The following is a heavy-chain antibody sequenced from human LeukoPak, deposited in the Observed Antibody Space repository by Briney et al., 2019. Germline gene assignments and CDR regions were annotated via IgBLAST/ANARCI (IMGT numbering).Heavy chain of an antibody. V-gene: IGHV3-23*01. Sequence: RGSLTLSCPPSGFAFSSYDMSWVRPAPGKGLEWVASIRGSGDRTHYRDSVQGWFTISRDHSKNTLYLQMYSLGAEDTALYYCAKYRDGSQLWYWGQGTLVTVSS. J-gene: IGHJ4*02. CDR1: GFAFSSYD. D-gene: IGHD5-24*01. CDR3: AKYRDGSQLWY. CDR2: IRGSGDRT.